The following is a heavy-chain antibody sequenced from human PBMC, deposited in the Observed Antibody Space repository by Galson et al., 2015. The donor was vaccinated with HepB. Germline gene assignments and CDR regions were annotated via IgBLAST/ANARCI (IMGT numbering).Heavy chain of an antibody. J-gene: IGHJ4*02. D-gene: IGHD2-21*02. V-gene: IGHV3-7*03. CDR2: IKYDGSEK. CDR1: GFRLSDSW. CDR3: ARGWDIEVTANFDY. Sequence: SLRLSCAASGFRLSDSWMTWVRQAPGRGLEWVANIKYDGSEKYYVRSVEGRFTVSRDNAQNSLYLHMSSLRAEDTAVYYCARGWDIEVTANFDYWGQGALVTVSS.